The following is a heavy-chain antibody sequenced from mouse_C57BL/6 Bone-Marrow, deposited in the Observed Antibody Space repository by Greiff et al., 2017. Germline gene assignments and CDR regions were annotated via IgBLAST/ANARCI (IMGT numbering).Heavy chain of an antibody. CDR1: GFNIKDDY. J-gene: IGHJ2*01. CDR2: IDPENGDT. D-gene: IGHD2-10*02. CDR3: TTWYGNYGSYYFDY. V-gene: IGHV14-4*01. Sequence: EVKLMESGAELVRPGASVKLSCTASGFNIKDDYMHWVKQRPEQGLEWIGWIDPENGDTEYASKFQGKATIPADTSSNTAYLQLSSLTSEDTAVYYCTTWYGNYGSYYFDYWGQGTTLTVSS.